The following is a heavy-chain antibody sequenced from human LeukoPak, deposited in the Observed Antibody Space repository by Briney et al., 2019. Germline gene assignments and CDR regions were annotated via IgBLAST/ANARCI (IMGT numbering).Heavy chain of an antibody. CDR2: IYYSGST. V-gene: IGHV4-39*01. D-gene: IGHD1-1*01. J-gene: IGHJ6*03. Sequence: KPSETLSLTCTVSGGSISSSSYYWGWIRQPPGKGLEWIGSIYYSGSTYYNPSLKSRATISVATSKNQFSLKLSSVTAADTAVYYCARQLEYYYYMDVWGKGTTVTVSS. CDR3: ARQLEYYYYMDV. CDR1: GGSISSSSYY.